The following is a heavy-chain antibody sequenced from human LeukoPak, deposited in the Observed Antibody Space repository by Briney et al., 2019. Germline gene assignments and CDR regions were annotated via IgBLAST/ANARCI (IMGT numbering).Heavy chain of an antibody. Sequence: GGSLRLSCAASGFMLSSYTMNWVRQAPGKGLEWASSINSGSSYIYYADSVKGRFTISRDNAKNSLDLQMNSLRVEDTAIYYCARGQEFDDGVFDSWGQGTLVTVSS. CDR3: ARGQEFDDGVFDS. D-gene: IGHD1-1*01. CDR1: GFMLSSYT. CDR2: INSGSSYI. V-gene: IGHV3-21*04. J-gene: IGHJ4*02.